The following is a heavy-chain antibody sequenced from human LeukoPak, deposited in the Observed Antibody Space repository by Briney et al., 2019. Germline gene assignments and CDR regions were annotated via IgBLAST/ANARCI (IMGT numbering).Heavy chain of an antibody. J-gene: IGHJ4*02. CDR2: ISSSGGTI. D-gene: IGHD4-17*01. CDR1: GFTFSDYY. V-gene: IGHV3-11*01. Sequence: EGSLRLSCAASGFTFSDYYMSWIRQAPGKGLEWVSYISSSGGTIYYADSVKGRFTISRDNAKNSLYLQMNSLRAEDTAVYYCARAATVTTWGLPDYYFDYWGQGTLVTVSS. CDR3: ARAATVTTWGLPDYYFDY.